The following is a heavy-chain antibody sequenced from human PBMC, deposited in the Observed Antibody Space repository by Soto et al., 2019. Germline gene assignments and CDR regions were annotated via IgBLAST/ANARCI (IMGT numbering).Heavy chain of an antibody. Sequence: PSETLSLTCAVYGGSFSGCYWSWIRQPPGKGLEWIGEVNHSGSTNYNPSLKSRVTISVDTSKNQFSLKLSSVTAADTAVYYCARGPLGIAARRGSGKPGWFDPWGQGTLVTVSS. CDR1: GGSFSGCY. CDR3: ARGPLGIAARRGSGKPGWFDP. CDR2: VNHSGST. D-gene: IGHD6-6*01. V-gene: IGHV4-34*01. J-gene: IGHJ5*02.